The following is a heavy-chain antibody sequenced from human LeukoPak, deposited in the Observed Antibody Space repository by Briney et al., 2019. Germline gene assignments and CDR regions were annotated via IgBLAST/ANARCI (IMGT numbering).Heavy chain of an antibody. Sequence: KPGGSLRLSCAVSGFTFSSYWMNWVRQAPGKGLVWVSRINNDGTGTSYADSVKGRFTISRDNAKNTLYLQMNSLRAEDTAVYYCTREFDSSWLFDHWGQGTLVTVSS. D-gene: IGHD6-13*01. J-gene: IGHJ4*02. CDR1: GFTFSSYW. V-gene: IGHV3-74*01. CDR3: TREFDSSWLFDH. CDR2: INNDGTGT.